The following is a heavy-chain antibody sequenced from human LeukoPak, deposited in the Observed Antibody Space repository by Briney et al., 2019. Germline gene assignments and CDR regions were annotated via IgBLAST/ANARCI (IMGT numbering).Heavy chain of an antibody. CDR3: ARAGDYDSSGYYSPFDY. CDR2: ISSSSSYI. V-gene: IGHV3-21*01. Sequence: GGSLRLSCAASGFTFSSHSMNWVRQAPGKGLEWVSSISSSSSYIYYADSVKGRFTISRDNAKNSLYLQMNSLRAEDTAVYYCARAGDYDSSGYYSPFDYWGQGTLVTVSS. CDR1: GFTFSSHS. J-gene: IGHJ4*02. D-gene: IGHD3-22*01.